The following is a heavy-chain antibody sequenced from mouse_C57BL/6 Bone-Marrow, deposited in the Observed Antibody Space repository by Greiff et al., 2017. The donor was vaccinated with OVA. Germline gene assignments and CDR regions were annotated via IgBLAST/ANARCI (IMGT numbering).Heavy chain of an antibody. D-gene: IGHD1-1*01. CDR3: ATYYYGSSSAWFAY. V-gene: IGHV1-50*01. J-gene: IGHJ3*01. Sequence: QVQLQQPGAELVKPGASVKLSCKASGYTFTSYWMQWVKQRPGQGLEWIGEIDPSDSYTNYNQKFKGKATLTVDTSSSTASMQLSSLTSEDSAVYYCATYYYGSSSAWFAYWGQGTLVTVSA. CDR1: GYTFTSYW. CDR2: IDPSDSYT.